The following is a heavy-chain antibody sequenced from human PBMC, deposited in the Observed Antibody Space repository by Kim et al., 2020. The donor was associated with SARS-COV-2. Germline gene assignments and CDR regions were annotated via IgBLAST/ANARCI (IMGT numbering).Heavy chain of an antibody. CDR2: INSDGSRI. V-gene: IGHV3-74*01. CDR3: ARGHLGELSSNDY. CDR1: GFTFSSYW. D-gene: IGHD3-16*02. Sequence: GGSLRLSCAASGFTFSSYWMHWVRQAPGKGLVWVSRINSDGSRISYADSVKGRFTISRDNAKNTLYLQMNSLRAEDMAVYYCARGHLGELSSNDYWGQGTLVTVSS. J-gene: IGHJ4*02.